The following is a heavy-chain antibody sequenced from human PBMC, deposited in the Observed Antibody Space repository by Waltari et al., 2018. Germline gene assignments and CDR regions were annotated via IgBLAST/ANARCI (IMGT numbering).Heavy chain of an antibody. CDR2: IIPSLGIA. CDR1: GGTFSSYA. J-gene: IGHJ6*03. CDR3: ARARYYDFWSGYYNYMDV. D-gene: IGHD3-3*01. Sequence: QVQLVQSGAEVKKPGSSVKVSCKASGGTFSSYAISWVRQAPGQGLEWMGGIIPSLGIANYAQKFQGRVTITADESTSTAYMELSSLRSEDTAVYYCARARYYDFWSGYYNYMDVWGKGTTVTVSS. V-gene: IGHV1-69*04.